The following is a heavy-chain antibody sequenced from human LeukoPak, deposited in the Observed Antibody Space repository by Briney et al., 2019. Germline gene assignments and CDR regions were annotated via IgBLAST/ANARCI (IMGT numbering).Heavy chain of an antibody. D-gene: IGHD1-14*01. CDR1: GFTFSSYG. Sequence: GSLRLSCAASGFTFSSYGMHWVRQPPGQGLEWIGSIYYSGSTYYNPSLKSRVTISVDTSNNQFSLKLSSVTAADTAVYHCVRHEPGWRGAFDIWGQGTMVTVSS. CDR2: IYYSGST. V-gene: IGHV4-59*08. J-gene: IGHJ3*02. CDR3: VRHEPGWRGAFDI.